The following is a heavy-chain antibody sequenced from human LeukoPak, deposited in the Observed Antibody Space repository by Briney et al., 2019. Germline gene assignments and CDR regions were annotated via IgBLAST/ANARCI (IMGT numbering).Heavy chain of an antibody. D-gene: IGHD1-7*01. CDR3: ARWNYDAFDI. CDR2: IIPIFGTA. J-gene: IGHJ3*02. V-gene: IGHV1-69*13. CDR1: GGTFSSYA. Sequence: ASVKVSCKASGGTFSSYAISWVRQAPGQGLEWMGGIIPIFGTANYAQKFQGRVTITADESTSTAYMELSRLRSDDTAVYYCARWNYDAFDIWGQGTMVTVSS.